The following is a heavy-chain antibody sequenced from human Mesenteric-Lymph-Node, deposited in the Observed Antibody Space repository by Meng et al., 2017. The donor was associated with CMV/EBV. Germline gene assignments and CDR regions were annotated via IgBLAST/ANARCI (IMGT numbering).Heavy chain of an antibody. Sequence: GSLRLSCTASGFTFRSYEMNWVRQAPGKGLEWLSYISGSGTTIYYADSVKGRFTISRDNAKNSLYLQMNSLRAEDTAVYYCARDGIYCSGGSCPSGFDYWGQGTLVTVSS. CDR3: ARDGIYCSGGSCPSGFDY. J-gene: IGHJ4*02. D-gene: IGHD2-15*01. CDR2: ISGSGTTI. V-gene: IGHV3-48*03. CDR1: GFTFRSYE.